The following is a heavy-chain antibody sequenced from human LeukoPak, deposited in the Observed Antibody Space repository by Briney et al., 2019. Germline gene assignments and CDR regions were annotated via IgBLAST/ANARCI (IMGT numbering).Heavy chain of an antibody. Sequence: SETLSLTCTVSGGSISSSSYYWGWIRQPPGKGLEWIGYIYYSGSTNYNPSLKSRVTISVDTSKNQFSLKLSSVTAADTAVYYCARVGGYSSGPEPSFGYWGQGTLVTVSS. CDR3: ARVGGYSSGPEPSFGY. D-gene: IGHD6-19*01. CDR1: GGSISSSSYY. J-gene: IGHJ4*02. CDR2: IYYSGST. V-gene: IGHV4-61*05.